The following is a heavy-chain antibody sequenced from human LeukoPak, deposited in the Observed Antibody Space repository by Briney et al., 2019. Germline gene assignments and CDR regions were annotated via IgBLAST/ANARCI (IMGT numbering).Heavy chain of an antibody. CDR2: ISSSSTI. V-gene: IGHV3-48*01. J-gene: IGHJ4*02. CDR1: GFTFSSYS. D-gene: IGHD5-12*01. Sequence: GGSLRLSCAASGFTFSSYSMTWVRQAPGKGLEWVSYISSSSTIYYADSVKGRFTISRDNAKNSLYLQMNSLRAEDTAVYYCAREEVATIIDYWGQGTLVTVSS. CDR3: AREEVATIIDY.